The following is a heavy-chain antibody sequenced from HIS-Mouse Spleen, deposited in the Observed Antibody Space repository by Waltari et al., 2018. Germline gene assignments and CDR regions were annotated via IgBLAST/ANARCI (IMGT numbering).Heavy chain of an antibody. V-gene: IGHV4-39*07. CDR3: AREIPYSSSWYDWYFDL. CDR2: IYYSWST. CDR1: GGSISSSSYY. D-gene: IGHD6-13*01. J-gene: IGHJ2*01. Sequence: QLQLQESGPGLVKPSETLSLTCTVSGGSISSSSYYWGWIRQPPGKGLEWIGSIYYSWSTYYNPSLKSRVTISVDTSKNPFSLKLSSVTAADTAVYYCAREIPYSSSWYDWYFDLWGRGTLVTVSS.